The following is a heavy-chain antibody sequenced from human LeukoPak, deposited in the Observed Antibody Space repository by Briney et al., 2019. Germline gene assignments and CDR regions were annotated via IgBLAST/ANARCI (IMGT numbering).Heavy chain of an antibody. CDR1: GFTFSSYA. CDR2: ISYDGSNK. CDR3: ASEWEPNYFDY. J-gene: IGHJ4*02. V-gene: IGHV3-30*04. Sequence: GGSLRLSCAASGFTFSSYAMHWVRQAPGKGLEWVAVISYDGSNKYYADSVKGRFTTSRDNSKNTLYLQMNSLRAEDTAVYYCASEWEPNYFDYWGQGTLVTVSS. D-gene: IGHD1-26*01.